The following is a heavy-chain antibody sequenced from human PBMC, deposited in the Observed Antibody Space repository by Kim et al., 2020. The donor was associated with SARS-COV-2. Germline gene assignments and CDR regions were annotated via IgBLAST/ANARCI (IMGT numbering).Heavy chain of an antibody. Sequence: GSLRLSCAASGFTFSNYAMSWVRQAPGKGLEWVSAISGSGGSTYYADSVKGRFTISRDNSKNTLYLQMNSLRAEDTALYYCAKDGRVGVTLRPIFFDYWGQGTLVTVSS. CDR3: AKDGRVGVTLRPIFFDY. CDR2: ISGSGGST. CDR1: GFTFSNYA. D-gene: IGHD1-26*01. V-gene: IGHV3-23*01. J-gene: IGHJ4*02.